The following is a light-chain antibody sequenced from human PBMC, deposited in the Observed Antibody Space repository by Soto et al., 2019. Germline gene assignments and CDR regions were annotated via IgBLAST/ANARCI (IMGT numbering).Light chain of an antibody. CDR2: DND. Sequence: QSALTQPPSVSAAPGQTVTISCSGSSSNIGNNYVFWYQQLPGTAPKLLIYDNDKRPSGIPDRFSGSKSGTSATLGITGLQTGDEADYYCATWDSSLSAGVFGGGTKVTVL. CDR1: SSNIGNNY. V-gene: IGLV1-51*01. CDR3: ATWDSSLSAGV. J-gene: IGLJ2*01.